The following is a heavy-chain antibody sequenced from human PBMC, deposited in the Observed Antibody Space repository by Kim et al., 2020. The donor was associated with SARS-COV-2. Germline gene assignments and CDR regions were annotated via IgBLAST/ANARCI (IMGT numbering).Heavy chain of an antibody. Sequence: AQKLQGRVTMTTDTSTSTAYMELRSLRSDDTAVYYCARDGFGWDLRQDFDYWCQGTLVTVSS. CDR3: ARDGFGWDLRQDFDY. J-gene: IGHJ4*02. V-gene: IGHV1-18*01. D-gene: IGHD1-26*01.